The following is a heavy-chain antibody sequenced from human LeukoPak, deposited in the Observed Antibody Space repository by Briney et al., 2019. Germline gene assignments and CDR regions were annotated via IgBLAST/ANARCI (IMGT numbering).Heavy chain of an antibody. CDR3: TRDRVLLWFGDDGLDY. Sequence: QAGGSLRLSCTASGFNFGDYAMSWVRQAPGKGVEWVGFIRSKAYGGTTEYAASVKGRFTISRDDSKSLAYLQMNSLKTEDTAVYYCTRDRVLLWFGDDGLDYWGQGTLVTVSS. J-gene: IGHJ4*02. CDR2: IRSKAYGGTT. V-gene: IGHV3-49*04. CDR1: GFNFGDYA. D-gene: IGHD3-10*01.